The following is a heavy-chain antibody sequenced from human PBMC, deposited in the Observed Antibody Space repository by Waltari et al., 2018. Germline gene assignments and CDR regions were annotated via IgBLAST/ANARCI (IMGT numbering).Heavy chain of an antibody. CDR3: ARGLKPFDY. CDR2: ISSRSTI. CDR1: GFTFSSYS. Sequence: EVQLVESGGGLVQPGGSLRLSCAASGFTFSSYSMNWVRQAPGKGLEWVSYISSRSTICYADSVKGRFTISRDNAKNSLYLQMNSLRAEDTAVYYCARGLKPFDYWGQGTLVTVSS. V-gene: IGHV3-48*04. J-gene: IGHJ4*02.